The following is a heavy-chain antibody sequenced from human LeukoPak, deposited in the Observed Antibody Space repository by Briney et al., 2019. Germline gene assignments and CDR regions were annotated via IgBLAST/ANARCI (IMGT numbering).Heavy chain of an antibody. CDR1: GFTFSSYW. CDR2: INQDGSEK. V-gene: IGHV3-7*04. D-gene: IGHD6-13*01. J-gene: IGHJ3*02. Sequence: GGSLRLSCAGSGFTFSSYWMGWVRQAPGKGLEWVANINQDGSEKYYVDSVEGRFTISRDNAKNSLYLQMNSLRAEDTAVYYCARPYSSSEAFDIWGQGTMVTVSS. CDR3: ARPYSSSEAFDI.